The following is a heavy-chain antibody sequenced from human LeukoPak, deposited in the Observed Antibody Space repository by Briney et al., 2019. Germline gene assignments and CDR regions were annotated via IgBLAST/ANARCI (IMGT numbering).Heavy chain of an antibody. CDR1: GGSISSYY. J-gene: IGHJ4*02. CDR3: ASGFNNRWIDF. Sequence: SETLSLTCTVSGGSISSYYWSWIRQPPGKGLECIGYIYYSGSTNYNPSLKGRVTISVDTSKNQFSLKLRSVTAADTAVYYCASGFNNRWIDFWGQGTLVTVSS. V-gene: IGHV4-59*01. D-gene: IGHD1/OR15-1a*01. CDR2: IYYSGST.